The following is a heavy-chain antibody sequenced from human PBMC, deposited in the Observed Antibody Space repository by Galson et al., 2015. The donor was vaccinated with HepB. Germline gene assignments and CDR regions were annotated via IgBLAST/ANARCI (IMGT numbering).Heavy chain of an antibody. J-gene: IGHJ4*02. D-gene: IGHD3-16*02. CDR2: IIPIFGTA. V-gene: IGHV1-69*13. CDR3: AREVTFGGVIVLFDY. CDR1: GGTFSSYA. Sequence: QSGAEVKKPGSSVKVSCKASGGTFSSYAISWVRQAPGQGLEWMGGIIPIFGTANYAQKFQGRVTITADESTSTAYMELSSLRSEGTAVYYCAREVTFGGVIVLFDYWGQGTLVTVSS.